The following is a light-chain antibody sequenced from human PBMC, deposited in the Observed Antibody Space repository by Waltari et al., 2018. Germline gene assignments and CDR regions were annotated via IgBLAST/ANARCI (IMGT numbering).Light chain of an antibody. J-gene: IGKJ1*01. V-gene: IGKV3-11*01. Sequence: EIVLTQSPATLSLSPGERATLSSRASQSVTSYLAWDQQKPGQAPRLLIYDASNRATGIPARFSGSGSGTDFTLTISSLEPEDFAIYYCQQRYNWPPWTFGQGTKVEI. CDR1: QSVTSY. CDR2: DAS. CDR3: QQRYNWPPWT.